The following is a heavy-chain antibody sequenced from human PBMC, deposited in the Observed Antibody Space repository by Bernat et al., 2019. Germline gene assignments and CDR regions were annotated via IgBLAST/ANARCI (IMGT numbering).Heavy chain of an antibody. D-gene: IGHD3-10*01. V-gene: IGHV3-30-3*01. J-gene: IGHJ4*02. Sequence: QVQLVESGGGVVQPGRSLRLSCAASGFTFSSYSMHWVRQAPGKGLEWVAVISYDGSNKYYADSVKGRFTISRDNSKNTLYLQMNSLRAEDTAVYYCARSPRGYFDYWGQGTLVTVSS. CDR2: ISYDGSNK. CDR3: ARSPRGYFDY. CDR1: GFTFSSYS.